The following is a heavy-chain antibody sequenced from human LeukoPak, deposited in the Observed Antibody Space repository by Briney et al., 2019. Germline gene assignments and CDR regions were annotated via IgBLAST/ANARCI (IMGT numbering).Heavy chain of an antibody. Sequence: PSETLSLTCAVSGGSISSSNWWSWVRQPPGKGLEWIGEIYHSGSTNYNPSLKSRVTISVDKPKNQFSLKLSSVTAADTAVYYCAREDDSSGYRGNAFDIWGQGTMVTVSS. V-gene: IGHV4-4*02. D-gene: IGHD3-22*01. J-gene: IGHJ3*02. CDR2: IYHSGST. CDR1: GGSISSSNW. CDR3: AREDDSSGYRGNAFDI.